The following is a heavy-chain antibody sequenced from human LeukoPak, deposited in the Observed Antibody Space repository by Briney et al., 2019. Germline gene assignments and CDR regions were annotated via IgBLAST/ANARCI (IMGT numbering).Heavy chain of an antibody. Sequence: SETLSLTCTVSAGSISSSSYYWGWIRQPPGKGLEWIGSIYYSGSTYYNPSLKSRVTISVDTSKNQFSLKLSSVTAADTAVYYCATHKPYSTGWYFSWFDPWGQGTLVTVSS. CDR3: ATHKPYSTGWYFSWFDP. J-gene: IGHJ5*02. D-gene: IGHD6-19*01. CDR2: IYYSGST. CDR1: AGSISSSSYY. V-gene: IGHV4-39*01.